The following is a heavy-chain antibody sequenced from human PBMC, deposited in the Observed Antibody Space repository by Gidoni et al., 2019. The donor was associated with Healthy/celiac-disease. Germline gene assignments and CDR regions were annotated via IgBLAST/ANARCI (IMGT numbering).Heavy chain of an antibody. J-gene: IGHJ3*02. Sequence: EVQLVASGGGLVQPGGSLRLSCAASGFPFSRSWMSWVRQAPGKGLEWVANIKQDGSEKYYVDTVKGRFTISRDNAKNSLYLQMNSLRAEDTAVYYCARFIVVVPAAYVDAFDIWGQGTMVTVSS. CDR1: GFPFSRSW. CDR3: ARFIVVVPAAYVDAFDI. CDR2: IKQDGSEK. V-gene: IGHV3-7*01. D-gene: IGHD2-2*01.